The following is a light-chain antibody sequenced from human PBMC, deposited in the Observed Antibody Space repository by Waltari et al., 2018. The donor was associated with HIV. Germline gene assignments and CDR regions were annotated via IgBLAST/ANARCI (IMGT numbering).Light chain of an antibody. CDR2: GAS. CDR1: QSVSSSY. V-gene: IGKV3-20*01. J-gene: IGKJ2*01. Sequence: EIVLTQSPGTLSLSPGERATLSCRASQSVSSSYLAWYQQKPGQAPRLLIHGASSRATGIPDRFSGSGSATDFTLTISRLEPEDFAVYYCQQYDDSAQYTFGQGTRVEIK. CDR3: QQYDDSAQYT.